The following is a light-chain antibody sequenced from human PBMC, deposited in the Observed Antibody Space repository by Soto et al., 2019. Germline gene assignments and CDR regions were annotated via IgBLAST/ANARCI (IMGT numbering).Light chain of an antibody. Sequence: QASLTQPASMSRSPGQSLTISWTGTSSDVGGYNYVSWYQQHPGKAPKLMIYEVSNRASGVSNRFSGSKSGNTASLSISGLQAEDEGDYSCSSYTSSSTPYVFGSGTKVTVL. CDR1: SSDVGGYNY. CDR2: EVS. V-gene: IGLV2-14*01. J-gene: IGLJ1*01. CDR3: SSYTSSSTPYV.